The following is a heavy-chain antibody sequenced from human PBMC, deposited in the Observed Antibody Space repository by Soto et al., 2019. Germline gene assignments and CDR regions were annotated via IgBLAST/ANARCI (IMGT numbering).Heavy chain of an antibody. CDR1: SGSISSSNW. J-gene: IGHJ6*03. CDR3: ARDRRDPTAAPYYYYYYMDV. D-gene: IGHD6-13*01. V-gene: IGHV4-4*02. CDR2: IYHSGST. Sequence: QVQLQESGPGLVKPSGTLSLTCAVSSGSISSSNWWSWVRQPPGKGLEWIGAIYHSGSTNYNPSLKSRVTISVDKSKNQFSLKLSSVTAADTAVYYCARDRRDPTAAPYYYYYYMDVWGKGTTVTVSS.